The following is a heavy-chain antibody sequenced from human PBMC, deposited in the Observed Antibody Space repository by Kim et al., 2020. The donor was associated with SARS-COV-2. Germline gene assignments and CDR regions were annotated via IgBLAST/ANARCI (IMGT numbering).Heavy chain of an antibody. D-gene: IGHD6-6*01. CDR3: ARDHSSSYYYYYGMDV. CDR1: GFTFSSYW. V-gene: IGHV3-74*01. J-gene: IGHJ6*02. Sequence: GGSLRLSCAASGFTFSSYWMHWVRQAPGKGLVWVSRINSDGSSTSYADSVKGRFTISRDNAKNTLYLQMNSLRAEDTAVYYCARDHSSSYYYYYGMDVWGQGTTVTVSS. CDR2: INSDGSST.